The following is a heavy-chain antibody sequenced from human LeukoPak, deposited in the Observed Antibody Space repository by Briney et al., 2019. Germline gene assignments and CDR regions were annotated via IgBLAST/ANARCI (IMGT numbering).Heavy chain of an antibody. D-gene: IGHD2-15*01. CDR3: ARQHPSGRGSGLDY. Sequence: PSETLSLTCTVSGGSISNYYWTWIRQPPGKGLEWMGYIYYRGSTNYNPSLSSRGTISLDTSKNQFSLMLRSLTAADTAVYYCARQHPSGRGSGLDYWGQGTLVIVSS. J-gene: IGHJ4*02. V-gene: IGHV4-59*08. CDR1: GGSISNYY. CDR2: IYYRGST.